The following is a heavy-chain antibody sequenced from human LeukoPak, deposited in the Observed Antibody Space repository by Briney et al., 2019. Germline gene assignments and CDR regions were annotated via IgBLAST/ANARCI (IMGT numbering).Heavy chain of an antibody. D-gene: IGHD6-13*01. J-gene: IGHJ5*02. CDR1: GFTFRTYT. CDR2: LSSSGDFI. V-gene: IGHV3-21*01. CDR3: AREGSSSWYSGNWFDP. Sequence: GGSLRLSYSASGFTFRTYTMHWVRQAPGKGPEWVSSLSSSGDFIYYADSVRGRFTISRDNAKNSLYLQMNSLRAEDTAVYYCAREGSSSWYSGNWFDPWGQGTLVTVSS.